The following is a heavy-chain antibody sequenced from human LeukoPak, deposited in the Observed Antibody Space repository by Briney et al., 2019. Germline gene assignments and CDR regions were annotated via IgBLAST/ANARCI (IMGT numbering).Heavy chain of an antibody. D-gene: IGHD6-19*01. J-gene: IGHJ4*02. CDR2: ISSSSGTI. Sequence: GGSLRLSCVASGFPFSSYSINWVRQAPGKGLEWVSHISSSSGTIYYADSVKDRFTISRDNAKNSVYLQMNSLRAEDTAVYYCTRGDFYSSDFGFWGQGTLVTVSS. CDR1: GFPFSSYS. V-gene: IGHV3-48*04. CDR3: TRGDFYSSDFGF.